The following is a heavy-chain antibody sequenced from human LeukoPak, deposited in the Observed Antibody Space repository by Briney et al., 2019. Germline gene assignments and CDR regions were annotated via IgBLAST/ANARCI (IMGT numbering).Heavy chain of an antibody. Sequence: GGALRLSCAASGFTFSDYYMTWIRQAPGKGLEWVSYISSSGSTIYYADSVKGRFTISRDNAKNSLYLQMNSLRAEDTAVYYCARIIAVGGTDWFDPWGQGTLVTVSS. CDR1: GFTFSDYY. D-gene: IGHD6-13*01. CDR3: ARIIAVGGTDWFDP. V-gene: IGHV3-11*01. CDR2: ISSSGSTI. J-gene: IGHJ5*02.